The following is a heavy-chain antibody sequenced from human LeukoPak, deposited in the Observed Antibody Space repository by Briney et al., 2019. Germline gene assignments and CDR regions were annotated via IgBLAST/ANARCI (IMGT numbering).Heavy chain of an antibody. CDR1: GFTFSSYS. V-gene: IGHV3-21*01. CDR2: ISSSSSYI. J-gene: IGHJ4*02. D-gene: IGHD5-18*01. CDR3: ARDQSDPDTACDY. Sequence: PGGSLRLSCAASGFTFSSYSMTSVRQAPGKGLEWVSSISSSSSYIYYADSVKGRFTISRDNAKNSLYLQMNSLRAEDTAVDYCARDQSDPDTACDYWGQGTLVTVSS.